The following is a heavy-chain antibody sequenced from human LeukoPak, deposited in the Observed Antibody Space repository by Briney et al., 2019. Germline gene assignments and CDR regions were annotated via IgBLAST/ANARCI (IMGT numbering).Heavy chain of an antibody. CDR3: ATLAYCGGDCYFGGAFDV. Sequence: SETLSLTCTVSGGSISSYYWSWIRQPPGKGLEWIAYIYYSGIINYNPSLESRVTISVDTSKNQLSLKLSSVTAADTAVYYCATLAYCGGDCYFGGAFDVWGQGTMVTVSS. CDR2: IYYSGII. J-gene: IGHJ3*01. V-gene: IGHV4-59*01. CDR1: GGSISSYY. D-gene: IGHD2-21*01.